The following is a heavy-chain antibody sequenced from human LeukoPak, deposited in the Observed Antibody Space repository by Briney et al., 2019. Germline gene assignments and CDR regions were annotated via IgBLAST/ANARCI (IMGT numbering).Heavy chain of an antibody. Sequence: ASVRVSCEGSGYTFTGYYMHWVRQAPGQGVEWMGRINPNSGGTNYAQTFQGRVTMTRDTSISTAYMELSRLRSDDTAVYYCARDHGELPRRSWGQGTLVTVSS. CDR3: ARDHGELPRRS. CDR2: INPNSGGT. J-gene: IGHJ5*02. CDR1: GYTFTGYY. V-gene: IGHV1-2*06. D-gene: IGHD3-10*01.